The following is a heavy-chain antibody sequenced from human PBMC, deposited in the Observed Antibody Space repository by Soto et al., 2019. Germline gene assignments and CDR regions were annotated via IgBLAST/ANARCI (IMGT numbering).Heavy chain of an antibody. Sequence: SVKVSCKASGYTFTVYYMHWVRQAPGQGLEWMGWINPNSGGTNYAQKFQGRVTMTRDTSISTAYMELSRLRSDDTAVYYCARASIVVVPAAIGYWGQGTLVTVSS. CDR3: ARASIVVVPAAIGY. CDR1: GYTFTVYY. D-gene: IGHD2-2*01. J-gene: IGHJ4*02. V-gene: IGHV1-2*02. CDR2: INPNSGGT.